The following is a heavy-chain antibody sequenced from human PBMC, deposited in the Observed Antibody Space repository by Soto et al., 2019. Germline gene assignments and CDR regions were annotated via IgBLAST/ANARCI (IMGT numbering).Heavy chain of an antibody. CDR1: GGSFSDYY. V-gene: IGHV4-34*01. D-gene: IGHD3-22*01. CDR3: ARGPYYYGTSGYYPAFWYFDY. J-gene: IGHJ4*02. Sequence: QVQLQQWGAGLLKPSETLSLTCAVYGGSFSDYYWSWIRQPPGKGPEWIGEINHSGSTNYNPSLKRRVTISVDTSKNQFSLKLTSVTAADTAVYYCARGPYYYGTSGYYPAFWYFDYWGQGSLVTVSS. CDR2: INHSGST.